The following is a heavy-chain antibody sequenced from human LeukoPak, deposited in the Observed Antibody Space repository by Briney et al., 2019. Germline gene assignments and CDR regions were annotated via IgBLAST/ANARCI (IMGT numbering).Heavy chain of an antibody. J-gene: IGHJ4*02. D-gene: IGHD6-13*01. CDR1: GFTYRFPFSYYG. V-gene: IGHV3-30*03. Sequence: GGSLRLSCAASGFTYRFPFSYYGMQWVRQAPGKGLEWVAIIPSTGGTIYYADSVKGRFIISRDDSKNTLYLQMNSLREEDTALYYCARDAAAAGLDYWGQGTLVTVSS. CDR3: ARDAAAAGLDY. CDR2: IPSTGGTI.